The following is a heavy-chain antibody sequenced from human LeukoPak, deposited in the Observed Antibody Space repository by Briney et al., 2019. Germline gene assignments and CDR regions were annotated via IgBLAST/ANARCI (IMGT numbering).Heavy chain of an antibody. J-gene: IGHJ4*02. D-gene: IGHD6-13*01. V-gene: IGHV3-7*01. CDR3: ARGSWYGFY. CDR2: IKQDGGEK. CDR1: GFTFSSYW. Sequence: GGSLRLSCAASGFTFSSYWMSWVRQAPGKGLEWVANIKQDGGEKYHVDSVKGRFTISRDNAKNSLYLQMNSLRAEDTAVYFCARGSWYGFYWGRGTLVTVSS.